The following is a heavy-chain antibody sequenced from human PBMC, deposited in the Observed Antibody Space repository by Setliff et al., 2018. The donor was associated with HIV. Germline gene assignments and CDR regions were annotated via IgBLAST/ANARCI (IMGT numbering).Heavy chain of an antibody. V-gene: IGHV4-61*05. CDR2: IHYSGST. D-gene: IGHD4-17*01. J-gene: IGHJ4*02. Sequence: PSETLSLTCSVSGASISSSSYYWGWVRQPPGKGLEWIGYIHYSGSTDYNPSLKSRSSISINKSKKQFFLRLNSVTAADTAVYYCARGTGAQYGYYFDYWGQGTLVTVSS. CDR3: ARGTGAQYGYYFDY. CDR1: GASISSSSYY.